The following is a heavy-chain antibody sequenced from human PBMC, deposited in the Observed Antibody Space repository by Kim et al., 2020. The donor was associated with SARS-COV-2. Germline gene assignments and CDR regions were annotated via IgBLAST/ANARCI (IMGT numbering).Heavy chain of an antibody. D-gene: IGHD6-19*01. Sequence: ASVKVSCKASGYTFTGYYMHWVRQAPGQGLEWMGRINPNSGGTNYAQKFQGRVTMTRDTSIRTAYMELSRLRSDDTAVYYCARAAWGSGRGGYYMDVWAKGPRSPSP. CDR2: INPNSGGT. J-gene: IGHJ6*03. CDR1: GYTFTGYY. CDR3: ARAAWGSGRGGYYMDV. V-gene: IGHV1-2*06.